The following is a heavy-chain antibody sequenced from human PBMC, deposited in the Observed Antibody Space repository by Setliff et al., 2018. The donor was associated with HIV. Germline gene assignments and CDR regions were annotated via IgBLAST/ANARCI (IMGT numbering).Heavy chain of an antibody. CDR2: IIPLFGTA. CDR3: SKVSEHRTSSGSFYYYMDV. CDR1: GGTFNINA. Sequence: SVKVSCKASGGTFNINAVTWVRQAPGQGLEWVGAIIPLFGTANYAQRFQGRVTITADDSTSTVYMEVGSLRSADTAVYYCSKVSEHRTSSGSFYYYMDVWGEGTTVTVSS. D-gene: IGHD6-6*01. J-gene: IGHJ6*03. V-gene: IGHV1-69*13.